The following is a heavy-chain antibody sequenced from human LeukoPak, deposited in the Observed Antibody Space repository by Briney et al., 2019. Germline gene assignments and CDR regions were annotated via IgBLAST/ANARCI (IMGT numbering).Heavy chain of an antibody. CDR2: IGVAANT. D-gene: IGHD1-26*01. CDR1: GFTFSSYD. CDR3: ARQNTPHGNFDY. Sequence: GGSQRLSCAGSGFTFSSYDMHRVRQATGKGLEWVSAIGVAANTFYSGSVKGRFTISRENAKNSLYLLMSSLRAEDTAVYYCARQNTPHGNFDYWGQGTLVTVSS. V-gene: IGHV3-13*01. J-gene: IGHJ4*02.